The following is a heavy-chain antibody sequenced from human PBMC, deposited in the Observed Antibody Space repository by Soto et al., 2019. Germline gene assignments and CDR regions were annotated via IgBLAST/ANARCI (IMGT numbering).Heavy chain of an antibody. CDR1: GFSLSNARMG. D-gene: IGHD6-19*01. V-gene: IGHV2-26*01. Sequence: QVTLKESGPVLVKPTETLTLTCTASGFSLSNARMGVSWIRQPPGKALEWLAHIFSNDEKSYSTSLKSRLTISKDTSKSQVVLTLTNMDPVDTATYYCARIQAAVAGYYYYYGMDVWGQGTTVTVSS. CDR3: ARIQAAVAGYYYYYGMDV. J-gene: IGHJ6*02. CDR2: IFSNDEK.